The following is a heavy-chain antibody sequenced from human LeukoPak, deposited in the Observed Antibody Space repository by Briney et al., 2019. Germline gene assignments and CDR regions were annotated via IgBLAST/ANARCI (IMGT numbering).Heavy chain of an antibody. Sequence: GGPLRLSCAASGFSFNEYSMYWVRQVPGKGLECVSLITWDGGRTYYADSVKGRFIISRDNSKNSLYLQMNSLRSEDTALYYCAKGHSSSWAYLDHWGQGTLVTVSS. D-gene: IGHD6-13*01. CDR1: GFSFNEYS. J-gene: IGHJ4*02. CDR2: ITWDGGRT. CDR3: AKGHSSSWAYLDH. V-gene: IGHV3-43*01.